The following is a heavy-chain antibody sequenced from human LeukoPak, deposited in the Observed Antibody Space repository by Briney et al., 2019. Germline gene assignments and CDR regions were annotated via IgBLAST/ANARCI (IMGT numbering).Heavy chain of an antibody. Sequence: SETLSLTCAVYGGSFSGYYWSWIRQPPGKGLEWIGEINHSGSTNYNPSLKSRVTISVDTSKNQSSLNLSSVTAADTAVYYCARSRRAMVSCVFATKWYYFDYWGQGTLVTVSS. D-gene: IGHD5-18*01. CDR3: ARSRRAMVSCVFATKWYYFDY. J-gene: IGHJ4*02. CDR2: INHSGST. V-gene: IGHV4-34*01. CDR1: GGSFSGYY.